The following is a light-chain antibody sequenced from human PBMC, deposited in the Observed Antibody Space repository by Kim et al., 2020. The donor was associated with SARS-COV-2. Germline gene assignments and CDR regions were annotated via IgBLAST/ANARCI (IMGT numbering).Light chain of an antibody. Sequence: AVAVALGQTVRITIQGDSLRSYYASWYQQEPGQAPVLVLYGKNGRPSGIPDRFSGSSSGNTASLTITGAQAEDEAEYYCNARDSSGFGGGTQLTVL. CDR2: GKN. CDR3: NARDSSG. CDR1: SLRSYY. V-gene: IGLV3-19*01. J-gene: IGLJ3*02.